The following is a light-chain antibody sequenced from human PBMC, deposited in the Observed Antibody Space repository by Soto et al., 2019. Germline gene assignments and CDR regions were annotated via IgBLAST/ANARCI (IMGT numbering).Light chain of an antibody. J-gene: IGKJ1*01. CDR2: KAS. CDR3: QQYNSYPWT. V-gene: IGKV1-5*03. CDR1: QSISSW. Sequence: DIQMTQSPSTLSASVGDRVTITCRASQSISSWLAWYQQKPGKAPKSLIYKASSVDSGVPSRFSGSGSGTEFTLTISSPPPDAFATYYCQQYNSYPWTCGQGTKVEIK.